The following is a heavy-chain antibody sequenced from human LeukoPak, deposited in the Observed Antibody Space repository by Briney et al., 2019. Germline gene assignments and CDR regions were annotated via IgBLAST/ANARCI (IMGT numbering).Heavy chain of an antibody. D-gene: IGHD3-22*01. CDR3: ARDLAEYYDSSGLGIGI. CDR2: ISSSSSYI. Sequence: PGGSLRLSCAASGFTFSSYAMSWVRQAPGKGLEWVSSISSSSSYIYYADSVKGRFTISRDNAKNSLYLQMNSLRAEDTAVYYCARDLAEYYDSSGLGIGIWGQGTMVTVSS. V-gene: IGHV3-21*01. CDR1: GFTFSSYA. J-gene: IGHJ3*02.